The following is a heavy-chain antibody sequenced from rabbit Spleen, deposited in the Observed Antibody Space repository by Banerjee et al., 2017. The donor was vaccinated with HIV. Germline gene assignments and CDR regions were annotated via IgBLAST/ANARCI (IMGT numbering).Heavy chain of an antibody. D-gene: IGHD2-1*01. Sequence: QSLEESGGGLVQPGGTLTLTCKASGIDFSGHHFIFWVRQAPGKGLEWIGTIYNGDGSSWSASWVNGRFTISRSTSINTVSLQKNSLPAADTATYFCEKVGSDDYGGGLHLSGPRPLVPVS. CDR2: IYNGDGSS. V-gene: IGHV1S43*01. CDR1: GIDFSGHHF. J-gene: IGHJ4*01. CDR3: EKVGSDDYGGGLHL.